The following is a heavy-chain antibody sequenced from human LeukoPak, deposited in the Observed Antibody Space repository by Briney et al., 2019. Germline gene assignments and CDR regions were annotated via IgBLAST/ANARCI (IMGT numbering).Heavy chain of an antibody. CDR2: INHSGST. V-gene: IGHV4-34*01. D-gene: IGHD6-13*01. CDR1: GGSFSGYY. J-gene: IGHJ4*02. Sequence: PSETLSLTCAVYGGSFSGYYWSWIRQPPGKGLEWIGEINHSGSTNYNPSLKSRVTISVDTSKNQFSLKLSSVTAADTAVYYCARGSRIAAADSGQGTLVTVSS. CDR3: ARGSRIAAAD.